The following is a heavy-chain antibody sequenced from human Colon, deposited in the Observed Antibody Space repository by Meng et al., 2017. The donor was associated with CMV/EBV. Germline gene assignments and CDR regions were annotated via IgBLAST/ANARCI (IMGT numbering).Heavy chain of an antibody. J-gene: IGHJ4*02. Sequence: EVQLVESGGGLVQPGGSLSVACAASGFTFSSYWMHWVRQAPGKGLVWVSRINSDGSSTSYADSVKGRFTISGDNAKNTLYLQMNSLRAEDTAVYYCARGTFRSWGFFDYWGQGTLVTVAS. CDR1: GFTFSSYW. CDR3: ARGTFRSWGFFDY. CDR2: INSDGSST. D-gene: IGHD6-13*01. V-gene: IGHV3-74*01.